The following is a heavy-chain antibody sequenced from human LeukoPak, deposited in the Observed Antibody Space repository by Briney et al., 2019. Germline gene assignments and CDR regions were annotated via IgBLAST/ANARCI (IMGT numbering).Heavy chain of an antibody. J-gene: IGHJ4*02. CDR1: GYTFTTYV. CDR3: ARGFVGAMGLFDY. V-gene: IGHV1-3*01. Sequence: AASVKVSCKASGYTFTTYVMHWVRQAPGQRLEWMGWINAGNGNTKYSQKFQGRVTITRDTSASTAYMELSSLRSEDTAMFYCARGFVGAMGLFDYWGQGTLVTVSS. D-gene: IGHD1-26*01. CDR2: INAGNGNT.